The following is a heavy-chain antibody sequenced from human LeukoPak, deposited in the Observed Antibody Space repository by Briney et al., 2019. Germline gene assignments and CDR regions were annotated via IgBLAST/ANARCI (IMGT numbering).Heavy chain of an antibody. CDR3: AREDPFERYFDY. CDR1: GFTFSNYN. J-gene: IGHJ4*02. V-gene: IGHV3-21*01. CDR2: ITRGSIYT. Sequence: GGSLRLSCAASGFTFSNYNMNWVRQTPGKGLEWVSSITRGSIYTFYADSVKGRFTISRDNAKNSLYLQMNSLRAEDTAVYYCAREDPFERYFDYWGQGTLVTVSS. D-gene: IGHD1-1*01.